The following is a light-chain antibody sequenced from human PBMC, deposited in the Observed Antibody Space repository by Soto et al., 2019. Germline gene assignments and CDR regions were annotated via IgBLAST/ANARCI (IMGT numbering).Light chain of an antibody. CDR3: SSYTSTTTRV. CDR1: SSDVGGYNY. Sequence: QSVLTEQASGCGCPGQSITISCTGTSSDVGGYNYVSWYQQHPGKGPKLMIYEVSNRPSGVSNRFSGSKSGNTATLTISGLQAEDEADYYCSSYTSTTTRVFGTGTKVTVL. J-gene: IGLJ1*01. V-gene: IGLV2-14*03. CDR2: EVS.